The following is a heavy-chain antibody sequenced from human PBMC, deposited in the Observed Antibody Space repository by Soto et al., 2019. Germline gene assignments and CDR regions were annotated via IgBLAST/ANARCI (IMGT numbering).Heavy chain of an antibody. J-gene: IGHJ6*02. V-gene: IGHV4-39*01. D-gene: IGHD3-16*01. CDR3: ARLRFLTYNYDYVWGGPLLYGMDV. Sequence: QLQLQESGPGLVKPSETLSLTCTVSGGSISSSSYYWGWIRQPPGKGLEWIGSIYYSGSTYYNPSLKSRVTISVDTSKNQFSLKLSSVTAADTAVYYCARLRFLTYNYDYVWGGPLLYGMDVWGQGTTVTVSS. CDR2: IYYSGST. CDR1: GGSISSSSYY.